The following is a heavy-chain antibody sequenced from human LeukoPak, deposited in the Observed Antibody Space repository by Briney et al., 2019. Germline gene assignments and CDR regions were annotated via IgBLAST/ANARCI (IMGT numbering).Heavy chain of an antibody. J-gene: IGHJ4*02. V-gene: IGHV3-23*01. CDR3: AKHKLRWTTNIDY. D-gene: IGHD4-23*01. Sequence: GGSLRLSCTSSGFTFSSYAMHWVRQAPGKGLEWVSVIGGSGGSTYYADSVKGRFTISRDNSKNTLYLQLNSLRAEDTALYYCAKHKLRWTTNIDYWGQGTLVTVSS. CDR1: GFTFSSYA. CDR2: IGGSGGST.